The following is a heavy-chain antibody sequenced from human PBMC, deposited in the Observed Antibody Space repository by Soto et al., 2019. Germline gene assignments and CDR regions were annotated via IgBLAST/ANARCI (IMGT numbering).Heavy chain of an antibody. CDR2: ISSSSSYI. V-gene: IGHV3-21*01. Sequence: GVSLRLSCAASGFTFSIYSINWVSQAPGKGLEWVSSISSSSSYIYYADSVKGRFTISRDNAKNSLYLQMNSLRAEDTAVYYCARDSTAAAGFEYWGQRTLVTVSS. CDR3: ARDSTAAAGFEY. D-gene: IGHD6-13*01. J-gene: IGHJ4*02. CDR1: GFTFSIYS.